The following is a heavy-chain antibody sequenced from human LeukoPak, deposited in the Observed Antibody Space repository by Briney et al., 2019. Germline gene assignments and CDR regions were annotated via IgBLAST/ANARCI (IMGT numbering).Heavy chain of an antibody. CDR1: GGTFSSYA. V-gene: IGHV1-69*04. Sequence: ASVKVSCKASGGTFSSYATSWVRQAPGQGLEWMGRIIPILGIANYAQKFQGRVTITADKSTSTAYMELSSLRSEDTAVYYCARDRGEMGRFGEPNWFDPWGQGTLVTVSS. CDR3: ARDRGEMGRFGEPNWFDP. J-gene: IGHJ5*02. D-gene: IGHD3-10*01. CDR2: IIPILGIA.